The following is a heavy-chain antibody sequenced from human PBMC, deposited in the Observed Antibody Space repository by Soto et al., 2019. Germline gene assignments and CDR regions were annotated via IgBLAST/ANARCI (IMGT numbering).Heavy chain of an antibody. CDR3: ARLHSSGWFKLDS. D-gene: IGHD6-19*01. CDR2: ISSSSSTI. Sequence: WGSLRLSGAASGCAFIGCSMNWVRKAPGKGPEWVSYISSSSSTINYADSVRGRFTISRDNAKNSLYLQMNSLRDEDTAVYSCARLHSSGWFKLDSWGQGTLVTVSS. J-gene: IGHJ4*02. CDR1: GCAFIGCS. V-gene: IGHV3-48*02.